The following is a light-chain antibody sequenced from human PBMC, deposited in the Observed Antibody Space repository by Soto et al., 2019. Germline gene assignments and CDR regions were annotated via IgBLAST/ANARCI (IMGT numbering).Light chain of an antibody. V-gene: IGKV3-11*01. CDR3: QHRYNWPLT. Sequence: EVVLTQSPATLSLSPGEKATLSCRASQDINTYLGWYQQKPGQPPRLLLYDASNRASGIPARFSGSGSGTDFILTIDTLESEDFAIYYCQHRYNWPLTFGAGTKVEIK. J-gene: IGKJ4*01. CDR1: QDINTY. CDR2: DAS.